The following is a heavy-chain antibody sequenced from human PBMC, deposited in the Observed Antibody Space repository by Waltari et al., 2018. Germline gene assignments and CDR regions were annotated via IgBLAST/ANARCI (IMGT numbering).Heavy chain of an antibody. CDR3: AKIAVAGTWYFDL. Sequence: EVQLLESGGGLVQPGGSLRLSCAASGFTFSSHGMSWVRQAPGKGLEWVSSISNSGSLTYYADSVKGRFTSSRDNSMNTLYLQMNSLGVEDTAVYYCAKIAVAGTWYFDLWGRGTLVTVSS. D-gene: IGHD6-19*01. J-gene: IGHJ2*01. CDR2: ISNSGSLT. V-gene: IGHV3-23*01. CDR1: GFTFSSHG.